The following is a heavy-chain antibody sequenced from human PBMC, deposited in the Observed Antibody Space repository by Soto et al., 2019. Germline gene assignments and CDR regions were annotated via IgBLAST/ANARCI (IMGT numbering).Heavy chain of an antibody. V-gene: IGHV3-23*01. J-gene: IGHJ4*02. Sequence: EVQLLESGGALVQPGGSLRLSCAASGFTFSNHAMNWVRQAPGKGLEWVSTISDSGSTYYADSVKGRSTITRDNSKNTRYLQMNRLRAEDTAVYYCARDPGGYYCTSTSCLYFFDHGSQGTLVIVSS. CDR1: GFTFSNHA. CDR3: ARDPGGYYCTSTSCLYFFDH. D-gene: IGHD2-2*01. CDR2: ISDSGST.